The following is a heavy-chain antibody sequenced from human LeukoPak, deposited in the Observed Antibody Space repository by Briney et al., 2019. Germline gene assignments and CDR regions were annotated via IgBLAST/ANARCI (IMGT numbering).Heavy chain of an antibody. Sequence: GGSLRLSCAASGFTFSSYAMHWVRQAPGKGLEWVAVISYDGSNKYYADSVKGRFTISRDNSKNTLYLQMNSLRAEDTAVYYCARDMSNKFVADGYDYWGRGTLVTVSS. CDR1: GFTFSSYA. CDR2: ISYDGSNK. CDR3: ARDMSNKFVADGYDY. D-gene: IGHD2-21*01. V-gene: IGHV3-30*04. J-gene: IGHJ4*02.